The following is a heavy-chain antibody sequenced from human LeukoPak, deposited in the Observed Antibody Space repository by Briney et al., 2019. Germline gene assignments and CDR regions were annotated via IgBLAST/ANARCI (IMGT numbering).Heavy chain of an antibody. CDR3: ARGSAAAEYFDY. D-gene: IGHD6-13*01. Sequence: ASVKVSCKASGGTFSSYAISWVRQAPGQGLEWMGGIIPIFGTANYAQKFQGRVTITADESTSTAYMELSSLRSEDTAVYYCARGSAAAEYFDYWGQGTLVTVSS. V-gene: IGHV1-69*01. CDR2: IIPIFGTA. J-gene: IGHJ4*02. CDR1: GGTFSSYA.